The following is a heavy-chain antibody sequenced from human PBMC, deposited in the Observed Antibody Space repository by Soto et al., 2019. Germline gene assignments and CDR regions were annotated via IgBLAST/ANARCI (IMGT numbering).Heavy chain of an antibody. Sequence: GASVNVSCKASGYTFTSYYMHWVRQAPGQGLEWMGIINPSGGSTSYAQKFQGRVTMTRDTSTSTVYMELSSLRSEDTAVYYCATETYYYDSSGYSPLDYWGQGTLVTVSS. CDR2: INPSGGST. J-gene: IGHJ4*02. D-gene: IGHD3-22*01. CDR1: GYTFTSYY. V-gene: IGHV1-46*01. CDR3: ATETYYYDSSGYSPLDY.